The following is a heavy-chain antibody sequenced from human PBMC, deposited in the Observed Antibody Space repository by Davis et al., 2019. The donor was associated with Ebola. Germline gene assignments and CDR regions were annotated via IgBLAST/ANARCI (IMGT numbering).Heavy chain of an antibody. CDR2: ISGSGGST. CDR1: GFTFSSYA. V-gene: IGHV3-23*01. CDR3: AKVGGSGYSPLRDAFDV. D-gene: IGHD3-3*01. Sequence: GESLKISCAASGFTFSSYAMSWVRQAPGKGLEWVSAISGSGGSTYYADSVKGRFTISRDNSKNTMFLQMNSLSAEDTAMYYCAKVGGSGYSPLRDAFDVWGQGTMVTVSS. J-gene: IGHJ3*01.